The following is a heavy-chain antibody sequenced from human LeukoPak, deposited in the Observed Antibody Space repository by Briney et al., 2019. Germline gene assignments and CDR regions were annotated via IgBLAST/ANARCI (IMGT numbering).Heavy chain of an antibody. CDR3: AKAMVRGVTSYGMDV. CDR2: ISWNSGSI. CDR1: GFTFDDYA. V-gene: IGHV3-9*01. Sequence: PGRSLRLSCAASGFTFDDYAMHWVRQAPGKGLEWVSGISWNSGSIGYADSVKGRFAISRDNAKNSLYLQMNSLRAEDTALYYCAKAMVRGVTSYGMDVWGQGTTVTVSS. J-gene: IGHJ6*02. D-gene: IGHD3-10*01.